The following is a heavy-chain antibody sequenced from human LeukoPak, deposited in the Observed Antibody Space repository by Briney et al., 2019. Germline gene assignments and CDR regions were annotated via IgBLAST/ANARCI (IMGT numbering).Heavy chain of an antibody. D-gene: IGHD2-2*01. CDR3: ARAPAACSSTSRYDNCFDP. CDR1: GYTFTVYY. CDR2: INPNSGGT. V-gene: IGHV1-2*02. Sequence: GASVTVSYKSSGYTFTVYYMHWVRQAPGQGLEGMGGINPNSGGTNYAQKFHGMVTITRDTSITTAYMELSRLTSDDTAVYYCARAPAACSSTSRYDNCFDPWGQGTLVTVSS. J-gene: IGHJ5*02.